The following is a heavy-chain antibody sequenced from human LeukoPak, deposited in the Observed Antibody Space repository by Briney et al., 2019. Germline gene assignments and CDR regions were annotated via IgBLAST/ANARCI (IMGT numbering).Heavy chain of an antibody. J-gene: IGHJ4*02. CDR2: INYSGST. V-gene: IGHV4-39*01. D-gene: IGHD3-22*01. CDR1: GGSIIGSTPY. CDR3: ARGYDY. Sequence: PSETLSLTCTVSGGSIIGSTPYWGWLRQPPGKGLDWIGIINYSGSTYYNPSLRSRVTISVDTSKNQFSLKLNSVTAPDTAVYYCARGYDYWGQGTLVTVSS.